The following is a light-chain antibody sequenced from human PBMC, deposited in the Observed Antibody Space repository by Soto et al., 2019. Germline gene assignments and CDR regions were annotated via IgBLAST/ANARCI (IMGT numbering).Light chain of an antibody. V-gene: IGKV3-15*01. Sequence: EIVVTQYPATLSVSPGERATLSCRASQSVGNNFAWYQQKPGQAPRLLIFATSTRATGVPARFSGSGSGTEFPVTIISLQYEDFAVYYCQQYGDGPLTFGGGAKVEIE. J-gene: IGKJ4*01. CDR2: ATS. CDR1: QSVGNN. CDR3: QQYGDGPLT.